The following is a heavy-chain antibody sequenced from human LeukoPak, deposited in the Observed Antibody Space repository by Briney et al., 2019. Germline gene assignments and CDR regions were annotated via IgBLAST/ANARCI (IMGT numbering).Heavy chain of an antibody. CDR1: PFTFGNYA. CDR3: ARGSDRPGSYYLDY. CDR2: LCGSGAST. J-gene: IGHJ4*02. V-gene: IGHV3-23*01. D-gene: IGHD3-10*01. Sequence: PGRSLSLSCAPSPFTFGNYAMNGVRQAPRKGLEWVSGLCGSGASTYYADPSKGRFPIYRDNSKNTLHLQMNLLRPGATAVYYFARGSDRPGSYYLDYWGQGTLVTASA.